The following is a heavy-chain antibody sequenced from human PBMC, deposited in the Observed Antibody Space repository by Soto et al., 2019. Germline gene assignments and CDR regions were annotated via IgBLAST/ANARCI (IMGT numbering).Heavy chain of an antibody. Sequence: GGSLRLSCAASGVTVSSNYMSWVRQAPGKGLEWVSVIYSGGSTYYADSVRGRFTISRDNSRNTLDLQMNSLRAEDTAVYYCAKDTYYHDSSGYYVFDCWGQGTLVTVSS. V-gene: IGHV3-66*01. CDR2: IYSGGST. J-gene: IGHJ4*02. CDR1: GVTVSSNY. D-gene: IGHD3-22*01. CDR3: AKDTYYHDSSGYYVFDC.